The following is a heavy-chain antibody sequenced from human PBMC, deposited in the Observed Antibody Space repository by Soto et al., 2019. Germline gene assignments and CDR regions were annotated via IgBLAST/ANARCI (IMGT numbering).Heavy chain of an antibody. Sequence: SETLYITCTVSGGSISSSSYYWGWISQPPGKGLEWIGSIFYSGSTYYNPSLKSRVTISVDTSKNPFSLKLSSVTAADTAVYYCARHLTYCSAGSCYSDFPYYGMDVWGQGTTVSVSS. D-gene: IGHD2-15*01. CDR1: GGSISSSSYY. CDR2: IFYSGST. CDR3: ARHLTYCSAGSCYSDFPYYGMDV. V-gene: IGHV4-39*01. J-gene: IGHJ6*02.